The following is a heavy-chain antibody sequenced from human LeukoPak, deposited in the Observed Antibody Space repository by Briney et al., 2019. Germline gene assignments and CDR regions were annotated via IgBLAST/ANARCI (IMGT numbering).Heavy chain of an antibody. J-gene: IGHJ4*02. CDR3: VTEVSGSFPT. V-gene: IGHV3-7*03. Sequence: GGSLRLSCAASGFTFSTYSMNWVRQAPGKGLEWVANIKQDGSEKYYVDSVKGRFTISRDNAKNSLYLQMNSLKNEDTAVYYCVTEVSGSFPTWGQGTLVTVSS. CDR1: GFTFSTYS. D-gene: IGHD1-26*01. CDR2: IKQDGSEK.